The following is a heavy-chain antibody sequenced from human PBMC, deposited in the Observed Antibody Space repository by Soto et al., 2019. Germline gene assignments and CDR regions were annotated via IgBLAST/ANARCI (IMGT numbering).Heavy chain of an antibody. CDR3: AGAVRDCGTDRCCGGWFGC. Sequence: SETLSLTCAVSGASISTTNWWIWVRQPPGKGLEWIGEVSHSGSTNYHPSLKSRVTMSLDKSQNPFSLNLNSVTAADTAAYFFAGAVRDCGTDRCCGGWFGCRGQGTLGAVSS. CDR2: VSHSGST. D-gene: IGHD2-21*01. V-gene: IGHV4-4*02. J-gene: IGHJ5*01. CDR1: GASISTTNW.